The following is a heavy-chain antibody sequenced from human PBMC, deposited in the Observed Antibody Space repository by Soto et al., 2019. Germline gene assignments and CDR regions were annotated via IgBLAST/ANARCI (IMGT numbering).Heavy chain of an antibody. J-gene: IGHJ4*02. CDR3: TRGNPPSCSAGTCSDY. D-gene: IGHD2-15*01. CDR2: IWFDGSQT. V-gene: IGHV3-33*01. Sequence: QVQLVESGGGVVQPGRSLRLSCETSGFSFSSYGIHWVRQAPGKGLEWVAVIWFDGSQTSYADSVKGRFTISRDNSKNTVYLEMNSLRDEDTSMYCCTRGNPPSCSAGTCSDYWGQGTLVTVSS. CDR1: GFSFSSYG.